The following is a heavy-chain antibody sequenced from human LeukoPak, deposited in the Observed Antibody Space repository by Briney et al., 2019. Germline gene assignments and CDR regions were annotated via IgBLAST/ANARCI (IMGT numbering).Heavy chain of an antibody. V-gene: IGHV3-7*01. Sequence: GGSLRLSCAASGFTFSNYWMSWVRQAPGKGLEWVANIKQDGSEKYYVDSVKGRFTTSRDNAKNSLYLQMNSLRAEDTAVYYCARMLVYNSGGEAFDCWGQGTLVTVSS. J-gene: IGHJ4*02. D-gene: IGHD3-10*01. CDR3: ARMLVYNSGGEAFDC. CDR1: GFTFSNYW. CDR2: IKQDGSEK.